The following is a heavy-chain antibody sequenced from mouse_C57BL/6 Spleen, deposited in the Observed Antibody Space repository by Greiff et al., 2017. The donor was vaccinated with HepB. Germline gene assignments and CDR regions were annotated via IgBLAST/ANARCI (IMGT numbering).Heavy chain of an antibody. Sequence: DVHLVESGGGLVKPGGSLKLSCAASGFTFSSYAMSWVRQTPEKRLEWVATISDGGSYTYYPDNVKGRFTISRDNAKNNLYLQLSHLKSEDTAMYYCAKRAYYSNYEWYFDVWGTGTTVTVSS. D-gene: IGHD2-5*01. CDR1: GFTFSSYA. V-gene: IGHV5-4*01. J-gene: IGHJ1*03. CDR3: AKRAYYSNYEWYFDV. CDR2: ISDGGSYT.